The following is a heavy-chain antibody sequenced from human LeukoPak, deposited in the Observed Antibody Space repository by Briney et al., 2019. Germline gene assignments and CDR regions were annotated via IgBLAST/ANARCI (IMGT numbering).Heavy chain of an antibody. Sequence: SETLSLTCTVSGGSISSDNYFWNWIRQPAGKGLEWIGRIYTSGSTNYNPSLKSRVTISVDTSKNQFSLKLTSVTAADAAVYYCASIRRGEYLPASHWGQGALVTVSS. J-gene: IGHJ4*02. V-gene: IGHV4-61*02. CDR3: ASIRRGEYLPASH. CDR2: IYTSGST. CDR1: GGSISSDNYF. D-gene: IGHD3-16*01.